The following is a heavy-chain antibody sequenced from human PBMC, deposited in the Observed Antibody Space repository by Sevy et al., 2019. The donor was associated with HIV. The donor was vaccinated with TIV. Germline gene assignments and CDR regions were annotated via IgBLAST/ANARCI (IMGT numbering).Heavy chain of an antibody. CDR2: ISHDGIKE. V-gene: IGHV3-30*18. CDR1: GFSFSYYG. D-gene: IGHD1-26*01. J-gene: IGHJ6*02. Sequence: GGSLRLSCTGSGFSFSYYGIHWVRQAPGKGLDWVALISHDGIKEYYADSVKGRFTISRDNSKNTVYLEMNRLRNEDTANYFCANAYSGSYSHSYLYALDVWGQGTTVTVSS. CDR3: ANAYSGSYSHSYLYALDV.